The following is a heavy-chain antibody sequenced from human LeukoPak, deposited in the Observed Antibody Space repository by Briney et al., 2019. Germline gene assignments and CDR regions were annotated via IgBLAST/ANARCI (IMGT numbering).Heavy chain of an antibody. J-gene: IGHJ4*02. Sequence: GGSLRLSCAASGFTFSSYAMSWVRQAPGKGLEWVSAISGSGGSTYYADSVKGRFTISRDNAKNTLYLQMNSLRAEDTAVYFCARDFSGAIDYWGQGTQVTVSS. CDR3: ARDFSGAIDY. CDR1: GFTFSSYA. V-gene: IGHV3-23*01. D-gene: IGHD3-10*01. CDR2: ISGSGGST.